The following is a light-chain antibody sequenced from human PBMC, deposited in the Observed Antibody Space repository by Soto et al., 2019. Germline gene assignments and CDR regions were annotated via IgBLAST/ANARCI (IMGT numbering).Light chain of an antibody. J-gene: IGKJ1*01. V-gene: IGKV1-5*01. CDR2: DAS. Sequence: DIQMTQSPSTLSASVGDRVTITCLASQSISSWLAWYQQKAGKAPKLLIYDASSLESGVPSRFSGSGSGTEFTLTISSLQPDDFATYYCQQYNTYSRTFGQGTKVDI. CDR3: QQYNTYSRT. CDR1: QSISSW.